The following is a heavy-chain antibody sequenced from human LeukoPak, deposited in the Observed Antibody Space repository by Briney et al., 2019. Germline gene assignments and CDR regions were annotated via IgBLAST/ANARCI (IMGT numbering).Heavy chain of an antibody. CDR3: TTGTGTRRAFDY. CDR2: ISYDGSNK. V-gene: IGHV3-30*04. CDR1: GFTFSSYA. J-gene: IGHJ4*02. D-gene: IGHD1-1*01. Sequence: AGGSLRLSCAASGFTFSSYAMHWARQAPGKGLEWVAVISYDGSNKYYADSVKGRFTISRDNSKNTLYLQMNSLKTEDTAVYYCTTGTGTRRAFDYWGQGTLVTVSS.